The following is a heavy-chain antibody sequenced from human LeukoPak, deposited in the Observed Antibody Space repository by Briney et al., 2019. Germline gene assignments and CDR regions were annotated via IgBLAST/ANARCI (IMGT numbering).Heavy chain of an antibody. V-gene: IGHV3-30*18. D-gene: IGHD6-6*01. CDR1: GFTFSSYG. J-gene: IGHJ4*02. CDR2: ISYDGTNK. CDR3: AKSPPPCQYSSSFCYFDY. Sequence: PGGSLRLSCAASGFTFSSYGMHWVRLAPGKGLEWVAVISYDGTNKYYADSVKGRFTISRDNSKNTLYLQMNSLRAEDTAVYYCAKSPPPCQYSSSFCYFDYWGQGTLVTVSS.